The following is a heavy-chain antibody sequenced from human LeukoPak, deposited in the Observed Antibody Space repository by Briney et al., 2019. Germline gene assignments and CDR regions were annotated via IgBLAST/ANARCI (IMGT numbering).Heavy chain of an antibody. Sequence: PSETPSLTCTVSGGSISSYYWSWIRQPPGKGLEWIGYIYYSGSTNYNPSLKSRVTILVDTSKNQFSLKLSSVTAADTAVYYCASGGIGAFDIWGQGTMVTVSS. CDR2: IYYSGST. J-gene: IGHJ3*02. D-gene: IGHD3-16*01. V-gene: IGHV4-59*01. CDR3: ASGGIGAFDI. CDR1: GGSISSYY.